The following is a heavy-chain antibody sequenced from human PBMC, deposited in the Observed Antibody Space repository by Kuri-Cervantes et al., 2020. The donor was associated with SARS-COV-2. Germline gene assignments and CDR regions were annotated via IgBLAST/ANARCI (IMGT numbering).Heavy chain of an antibody. J-gene: IGHJ4*02. Sequence: SGPTLVKPTETLTLTCTVSGFSLSTSGMCVSRIRQPPGKALEWLARIDWDDDKYYSRSLETRLTISKDTSKNQVVLTMTNVDPVDTATYYCARIQAATVIADYWGQGTLVTVSS. V-gene: IGHV2-70*11. D-gene: IGHD4-11*01. CDR1: GFSLSTSGMC. CDR2: IDWDDDK. CDR3: ARIQAATVIADY.